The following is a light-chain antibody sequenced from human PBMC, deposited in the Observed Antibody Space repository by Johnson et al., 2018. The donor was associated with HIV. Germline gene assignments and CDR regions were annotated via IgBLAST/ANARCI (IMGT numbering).Light chain of an antibody. V-gene: IGLV1-51*01. CDR3: GTWDTSLSARYV. CDR1: SSNIENNY. CDR2: DNN. Sequence: QSVLTQPPSVSAAPGQKVTISCSGNSSNIENNYVSWYQQLPGTAPKLLIYDNNKRPSRIPDRFSGSKSGTSATLAITGLQTGDEADYYCGTWDTSLSARYVFGTGTKVTVL. J-gene: IGLJ1*01.